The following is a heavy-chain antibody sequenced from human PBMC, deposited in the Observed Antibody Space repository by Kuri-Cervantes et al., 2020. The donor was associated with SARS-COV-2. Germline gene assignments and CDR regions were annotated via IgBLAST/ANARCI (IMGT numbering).Heavy chain of an antibody. J-gene: IGHJ4*02. V-gene: IGHV3-23*01. CDR1: GFTFSSYA. D-gene: IGHD2-2*01. CDR3: AKDGTYCSSTSCYGVLDY. CDR2: ISGSGGST. Sequence: GESLKISCAASGFTFSSYAMSWVRQAPGKGLEWVSAISGSGGSTYYADSVKGRFTISRDNSKTTIYLQMNSMRAEDTVVYYCAKDGTYCSSTSCYGVLDYWGQGTLVTVSS.